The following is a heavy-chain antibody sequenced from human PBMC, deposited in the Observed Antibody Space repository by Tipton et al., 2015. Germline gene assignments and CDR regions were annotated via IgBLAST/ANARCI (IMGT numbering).Heavy chain of an antibody. D-gene: IGHD5-24*01. CDR2: ISQRDGT. Sequence: TLSLTCSVSSDSISKYYWSWIRQPPGKGLEWIGYISQRDGTNYNPSLKSRVTISTDTSKNQFFLNLTSVTAADTAVYYCARDLEHGMDVWGQGTLVTVSS. CDR3: ARDLEHGMDV. CDR1: SDSISKYY. V-gene: IGHV4-59*01. J-gene: IGHJ6*02.